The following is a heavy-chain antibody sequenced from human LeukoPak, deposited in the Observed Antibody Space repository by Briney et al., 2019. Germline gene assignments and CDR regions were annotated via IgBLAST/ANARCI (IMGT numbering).Heavy chain of an antibody. V-gene: IGHV3-23*01. CDR3: AKMRVGYCSSTSCFLFDY. Sequence: GGSLRLSCAVSGFTFSSYAMSWVRQAPGRGREWVSAIVGSGGSTYHADSVKGRFTISRDNSKNTLYLQMNSLRAEDTAVYYCAKMRVGYCSSTSCFLFDYWGQGTLVTVSS. J-gene: IGHJ4*02. CDR2: IVGSGGST. D-gene: IGHD2-2*01. CDR1: GFTFSSYA.